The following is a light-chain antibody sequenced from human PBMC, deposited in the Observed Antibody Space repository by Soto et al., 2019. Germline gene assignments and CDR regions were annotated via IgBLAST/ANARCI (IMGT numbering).Light chain of an antibody. CDR3: QQRGNLPPWT. J-gene: IGKJ1*01. V-gene: IGKV3-11*01. Sequence: EIVMTQSPATLSLYPGERATLSCRASQSVGKYLVWYQQKPGQAPRLLNYDAFNRATGIPARFSGSGSGTDFTLTISSLEPEDFAVYYCQQRGNLPPWTFGQGTKVDIK. CDR1: QSVGKY. CDR2: DAF.